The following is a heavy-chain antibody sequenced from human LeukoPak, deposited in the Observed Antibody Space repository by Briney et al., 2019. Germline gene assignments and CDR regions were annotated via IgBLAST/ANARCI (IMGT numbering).Heavy chain of an antibody. D-gene: IGHD2-21*02. CDR1: GGSISSSSYY. CDR3: ARVTAIAKIFDG. Sequence: SETLSLTCTVSGGSISSSSYYWGWIRQPPGQGLEWIGSIYYSGSTYYNPSLKSRVTISVDTSKNQLCLKLSSVTAADTAVYYWARVTAIAKIFDGWGQGTLVTVSS. V-gene: IGHV4-39*01. CDR2: IYYSGST. J-gene: IGHJ4*02.